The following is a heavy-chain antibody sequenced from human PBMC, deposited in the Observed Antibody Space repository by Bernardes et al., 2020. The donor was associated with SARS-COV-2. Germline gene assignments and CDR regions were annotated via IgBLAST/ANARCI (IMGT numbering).Heavy chain of an antibody. CDR3: AKLRSVLWIHPYYNAMDA. Sequence: GGSLRLSREASGFTFNNFGMHWVRQAPGQGLEWVAVISYEGSIQHYADSVKGRFTISRDSSKNTVYLQMNTLRPEDTAVYYCAKLRSVLWIHPYYNAMDAWGQGTLVTVSS. D-gene: IGHD3-10*01. J-gene: IGHJ5*02. CDR2: ISYEGSIQ. CDR1: GFTFNNFG. V-gene: IGHV3-30*18.